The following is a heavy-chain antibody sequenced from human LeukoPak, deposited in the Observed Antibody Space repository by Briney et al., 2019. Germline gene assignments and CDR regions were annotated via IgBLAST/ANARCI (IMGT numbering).Heavy chain of an antibody. CDR2: IYHSGST. CDR1: GGSISSSNW. J-gene: IGHJ6*02. V-gene: IGHV4-4*02. Sequence: SETLSLTCAVSGGSISSSNWWSWVRQPPGKGLEWIGEIYHSGSTNYNPSLKSRVTISVDTSKNQFSLKLSSVTAADTAVYYCARDGGDYLNYYYYYGMDVWGQGTTVTVSS. CDR3: ARDGGDYLNYYYYYGMDV. D-gene: IGHD4-17*01.